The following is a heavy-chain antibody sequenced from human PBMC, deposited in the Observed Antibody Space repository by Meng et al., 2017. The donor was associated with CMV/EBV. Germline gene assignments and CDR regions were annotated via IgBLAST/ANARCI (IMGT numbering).Heavy chain of an antibody. J-gene: IGHJ3*02. Sequence: ASVTVSFQSSVYTFTNYDMHWVRQAPGQGLEGMGIIYPSGGSTSDAQKFQGRVTMTRDTSTSTVYMELSSLRSEDTDVYYCASAGCSSTSCHKGEAFDIWGQGTMVTVSS. D-gene: IGHD2-2*01. CDR1: VYTFTNYD. V-gene: IGHV1-46*01. CDR3: ASAGCSSTSCHKGEAFDI. CDR2: IYPSGGST.